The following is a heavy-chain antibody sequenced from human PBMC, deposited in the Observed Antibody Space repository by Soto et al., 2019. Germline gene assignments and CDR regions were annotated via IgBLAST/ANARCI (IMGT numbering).Heavy chain of an antibody. V-gene: IGHV1-18*01. J-gene: IGHJ6*02. CDR2: INSHSGGT. Sequence: ASVKVSCKASGYPFTKYGINWVRQAPGQGMELKGWINSHSGGTKYYPKFRDRITTVTETTSKTDYMELRSLGSDDTAVYYCAKDGGHGARMHICGMDVWGQGTTVTVSS. CDR3: AKDGGHGARMHICGMDV. D-gene: IGHD2-21*01. CDR1: GYPFTKYG.